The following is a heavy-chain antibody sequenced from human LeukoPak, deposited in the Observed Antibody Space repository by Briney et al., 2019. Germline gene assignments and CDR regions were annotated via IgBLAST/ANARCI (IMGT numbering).Heavy chain of an antibody. CDR3: ARDHYDILTGYYTSI. V-gene: IGHV4-61*05. D-gene: IGHD3-9*01. Sequence: SETLSLTCTVSGGSISSSSYYWGWIRQPPGKGLEWIGYIYYSGSTNCNPSLKSRVTISVDTSKNQFSLKLSSVTAADTAVYYCARDHYDILTGYYTSIWGQGTLVTVSS. CDR1: GGSISSSSYY. CDR2: IYYSGST. J-gene: IGHJ4*02.